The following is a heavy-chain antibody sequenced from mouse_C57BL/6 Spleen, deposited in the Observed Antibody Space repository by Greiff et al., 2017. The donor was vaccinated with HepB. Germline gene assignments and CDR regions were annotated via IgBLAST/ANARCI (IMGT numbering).Heavy chain of an antibody. V-gene: IGHV14-1*01. CDR1: GFNIKDYY. Sequence: VQLQQSGAELVRPGASVKLSCTASGFNIKDYYMHWVKQRPEQGLEWIGRIDPEDGDTEYAPKFQGKATMTADTSSNTAYLQLSSLTSEDTAVYYCTTIYYGYDDGGYYFDYWGQGTTLTVSS. D-gene: IGHD2-2*01. CDR3: TTIYYGYDDGGYYFDY. J-gene: IGHJ2*01. CDR2: IDPEDGDT.